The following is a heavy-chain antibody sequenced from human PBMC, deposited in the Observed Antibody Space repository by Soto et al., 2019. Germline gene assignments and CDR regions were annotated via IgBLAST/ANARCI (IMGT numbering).Heavy chain of an antibody. CDR2: IKSKTDGGTT. CDR1: GFTFSNAW. J-gene: IGHJ6*02. Sequence: PGGSLRLSCAASGFTFSNAWMSWVRQAPGKGLEWVGRIKSKTDGGTTDYAAPVKGRFTISRDDSKNTLYLQMNSLKTEDTAVYYCTTDLTTTVTIYYYYYGMDVWGQGTTVTVSS. V-gene: IGHV3-15*01. D-gene: IGHD4-17*01. CDR3: TTDLTTTVTIYYYYYGMDV.